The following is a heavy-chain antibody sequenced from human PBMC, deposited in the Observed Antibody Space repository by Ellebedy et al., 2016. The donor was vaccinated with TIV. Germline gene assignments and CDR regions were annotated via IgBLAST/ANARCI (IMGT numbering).Heavy chain of an antibody. CDR1: GFTFTTLW. V-gene: IGHV3-7*01. Sequence: GESLKISCAASGFTFTTLWMSWVRQAPGKGLEWVANIKQDGSEMFYVDSVKGRFTISRDNAKRSLYLQMNSLRLEDTAVYYCARDAMIWIFDSWGQGTLVTVSS. D-gene: IGHD3-22*01. CDR2: IKQDGSEM. J-gene: IGHJ4*02. CDR3: ARDAMIWIFDS.